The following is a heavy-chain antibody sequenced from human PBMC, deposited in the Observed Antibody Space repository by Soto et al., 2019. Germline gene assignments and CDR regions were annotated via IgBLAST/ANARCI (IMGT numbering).Heavy chain of an antibody. CDR3: AKDIGGVAAAGTDPSFDY. V-gene: IGHV3-43*01. D-gene: IGHD6-13*01. CDR1: GFTFDDYT. Sequence: GGSLRLSCAASGFTFDDYTMHWVRQAPGKGLEWVSLISWDGGSTYYADSVKGRFTISRDNSKNSLYLQMNSLRTEDTALYYCAKDIGGVAAAGTDPSFDYWGQGTLVTVSS. CDR2: ISWDGGST. J-gene: IGHJ4*02.